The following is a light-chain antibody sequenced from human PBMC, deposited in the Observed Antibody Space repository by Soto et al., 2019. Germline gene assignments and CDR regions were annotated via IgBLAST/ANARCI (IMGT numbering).Light chain of an antibody. CDR3: SSYAGSNNWV. V-gene: IGLV2-8*01. CDR1: SSDVGGHNS. Sequence: QSALTQPPSASGSPGQSVTISCTGTSSDVGGHNSVSWYQHHPGKAPKLMIYEVNKRPSGVPDRFSGSNSGNTASLTVSGLQAEDEADYYCSSYAGSNNWVFGGGTMLTVL. CDR2: EVN. J-gene: IGLJ3*02.